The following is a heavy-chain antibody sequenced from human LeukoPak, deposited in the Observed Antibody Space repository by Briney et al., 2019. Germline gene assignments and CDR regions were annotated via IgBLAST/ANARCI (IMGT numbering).Heavy chain of an antibody. J-gene: IGHJ2*01. CDR3: ARGGGGYSWSFDI. CDR1: GGSISSGGYY. V-gene: IGHV4-31*01. D-gene: IGHD5-12*01. Sequence: SQTLSLTCTVSGGSISSGGYYWSWIRQHPGRGLEWIGYIYYSGSNYYTPSLKNQVTISVSTSKNQFSLRLSSVTAVDTAVYYCARGGGGYSWSFDIWGRGTLVTVSS. CDR2: IYYSGSN.